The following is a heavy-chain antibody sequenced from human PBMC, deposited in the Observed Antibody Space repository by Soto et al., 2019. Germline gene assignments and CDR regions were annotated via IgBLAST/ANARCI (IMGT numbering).Heavy chain of an antibody. CDR3: STRAYDTNGYYRFDP. CDR2: INHSGRV. J-gene: IGHJ5*01. Sequence: SETLSLTCAVYGGSFGGHSWTWIRQSPGKGLEWIGDINHSGRVNYSPSLKSRVTISLDTSKNQFSLTLSAVTAADTAMYYCSTRAYDTNGYYRFDPWGQGTLVTVSS. CDR1: GGSFGGHS. V-gene: IGHV4-34*01. D-gene: IGHD3-22*01.